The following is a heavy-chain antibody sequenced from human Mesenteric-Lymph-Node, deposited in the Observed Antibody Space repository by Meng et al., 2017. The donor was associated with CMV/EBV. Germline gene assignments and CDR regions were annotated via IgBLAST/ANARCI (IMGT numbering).Heavy chain of an antibody. D-gene: IGHD4-17*01. CDR3: ARHLYGDYGGFDY. V-gene: IGHV4-39*01. Sequence: VSGGSISSSTYTWGWIRQPPGKGLEWIGSIYYTGSTYYNPSLKSRVTISVDTSKNQFSLKLSSVTAADTAVYYCARHLYGDYGGFDYWGQGTLVTVSS. CDR2: IYYTGST. CDR1: GGSISSSTYT. J-gene: IGHJ4*02.